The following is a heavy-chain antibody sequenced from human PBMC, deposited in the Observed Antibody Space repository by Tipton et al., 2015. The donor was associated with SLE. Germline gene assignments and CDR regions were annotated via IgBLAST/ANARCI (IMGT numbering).Heavy chain of an antibody. Sequence: GSLRLSCAASGFTFSSYAMHWVRQAPGKGLEWVSYISSSGSTIYYADSVKGRFTISRDNAKNSLYLQMNSLRAEDTAVYYCARAQAVTTGTRVRWFDPWGQGTLVTVSS. V-gene: IGHV3-48*03. J-gene: IGHJ5*02. D-gene: IGHD4-17*01. CDR2: ISSSGSTI. CDR1: GFTFSSYA. CDR3: ARAQAVTTGTRVRWFDP.